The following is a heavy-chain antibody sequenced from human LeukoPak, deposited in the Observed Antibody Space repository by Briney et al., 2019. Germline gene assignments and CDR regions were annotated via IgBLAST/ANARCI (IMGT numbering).Heavy chain of an antibody. Sequence: PGRSLRLSCAASGFTFSSYGMHWVRQAPGKGLEWVAVIWYDGSNKYYADSVKGRFTISRDNSKNTLYLQMNSLRAEDTAVYYCARDTITMVGGMDVWGQGTTVTVSS. CDR1: GFTFSSYG. CDR3: ARDTITMVGGMDV. D-gene: IGHD3-10*01. V-gene: IGHV3-33*01. CDR2: IWYDGSNK. J-gene: IGHJ6*02.